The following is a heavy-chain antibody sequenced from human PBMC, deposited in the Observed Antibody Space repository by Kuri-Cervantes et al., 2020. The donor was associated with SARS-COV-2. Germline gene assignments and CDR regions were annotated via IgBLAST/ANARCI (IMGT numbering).Heavy chain of an antibody. CDR1: GFNFSRTD. D-gene: IGHD2-8*01. Sequence: GGSLRLSCTASGFNFSRTDMHWVRQTPGRGLEWVAVISYDGRKKKCVPSGKGRFTISRDNSQNTLYLQVKSLKSEDTAIYYCAKDRFGVHGFWGQGTLVTVSS. CDR2: ISYDGRKK. J-gene: IGHJ4*02. V-gene: IGHV3-30*18. CDR3: AKDRFGVHGF.